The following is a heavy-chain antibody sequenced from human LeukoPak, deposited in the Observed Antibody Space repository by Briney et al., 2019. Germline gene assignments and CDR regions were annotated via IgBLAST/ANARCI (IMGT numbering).Heavy chain of an antibody. CDR3: ARENYDILTYFGTGMDV. CDR1: GFTFSSYW. Sequence: GGSLRLSCAASGFTFSSYWMSWVRQAQGGGLEWVANIKQDGSEKYYVDSLKGRFTISRDNAKNSLYLQMTSLRADDTAVYYCARENYDILTYFGTGMDVWGQGTTVTVSS. CDR2: IKQDGSEK. V-gene: IGHV3-7*04. J-gene: IGHJ6*02. D-gene: IGHD3-9*01.